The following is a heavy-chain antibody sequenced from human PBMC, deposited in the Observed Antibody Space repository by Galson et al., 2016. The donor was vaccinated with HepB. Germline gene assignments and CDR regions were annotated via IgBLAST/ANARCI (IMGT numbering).Heavy chain of an antibody. CDR3: ARGMRVIVYEIDF. D-gene: IGHD3-16*02. Sequence: SLRLSCAASGFTFSSYWMHWVRQEPGQGLVWVSRLNSDGSETNYADSVEGRFIISRDNAKNTVYLHLNSLRAEDTALYYCARGMRVIVYEIDFWGQGTTVTVSS. CDR1: GFTFSSYW. CDR2: LNSDGSET. V-gene: IGHV3-74*01. J-gene: IGHJ6*02.